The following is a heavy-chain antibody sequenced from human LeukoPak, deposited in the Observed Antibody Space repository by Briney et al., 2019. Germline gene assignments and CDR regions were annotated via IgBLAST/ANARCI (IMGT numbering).Heavy chain of an antibody. CDR3: AILGNFDY. Sequence: PSETLSLTCSVSGGSISSYYWSWIRQPPGKGLEWIGYMYYSGSSNYNPSLKSRVTISIDTSKNQFSLKLSSVTAADTAVYYCAILGNFDYWGQGTLVTVSS. CDR2: MYYSGSS. CDR1: GGSISSYY. V-gene: IGHV4-59*12. J-gene: IGHJ4*02. D-gene: IGHD3-10*01.